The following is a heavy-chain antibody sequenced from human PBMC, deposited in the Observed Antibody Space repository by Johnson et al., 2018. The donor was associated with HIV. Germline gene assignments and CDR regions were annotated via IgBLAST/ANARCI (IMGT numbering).Heavy chain of an antibody. D-gene: IGHD6-13*01. J-gene: IGHJ3*02. CDR3: ANNLQQLATKDAFDI. V-gene: IGHV3-30*18. Sequence: QVQLVESGGGVVQPGRSLRLSCAASGFTFSSYGMHWVSQAPGKGLEWVAVISYDGSNKYYADSVKGRFTISRDNSKNTLYLQMNSLRAEDTAVYYCANNLQQLATKDAFDIWGQGTMVTVSS. CDR2: ISYDGSNK. CDR1: GFTFSSYG.